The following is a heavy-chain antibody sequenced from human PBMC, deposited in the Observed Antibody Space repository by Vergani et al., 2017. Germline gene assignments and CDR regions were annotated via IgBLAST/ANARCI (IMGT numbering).Heavy chain of an antibody. V-gene: IGHV4-4*03. CDR3: ARSRPYCTSGSCPAI. CDR1: GDSISSNNC. J-gene: IGHJ4*02. D-gene: IGHD2-15*01. Sequence: QVQLQESGPGLVKPPGTLSLTCAVSGDSISSNNCWAWVRQPPGKGPEWIGHIHTGGSTDLNPSFKSRVSISVDTSKGQFSLKLNSVTVADTAVYYCARSRPYCTSGSCPAIWGQGTLVTVSS. CDR2: IHTGGST.